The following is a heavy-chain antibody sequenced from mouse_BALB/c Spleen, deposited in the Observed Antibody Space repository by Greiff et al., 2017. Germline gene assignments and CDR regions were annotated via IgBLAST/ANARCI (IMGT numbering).Heavy chain of an antibody. V-gene: IGHV5-6-4*01. CDR3: TRDRDI. J-gene: IGHJ2*01. Sequence: EVKLVESGGGLVKPGGSLKLSCAASGFTFSSYTMSWVRQTPEKRLEWVATISSGGSYTYYPDSVKGRFTISRDNAKNTLYLQMSSLKSEDTAMYYCTRDRDIWGQGTTLTVSS. CDR2: ISSGGSYT. D-gene: IGHD3-1*01. CDR1: GFTFSSYT.